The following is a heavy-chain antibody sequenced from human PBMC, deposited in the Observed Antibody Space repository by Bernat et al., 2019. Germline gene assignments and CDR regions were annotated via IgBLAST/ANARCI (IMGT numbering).Heavy chain of an antibody. Sequence: EVQLVESGGGLVQPGGSLRLSCAASGFSFSSYSMNWVRQAPGKGLEWVSFISVNIGTSNYADSVKGRFTISRDNSKNTLYLQMNGLRAEDTAVYYCARGGDIVVVPAAILMGMDVWGQGTTVTVSS. CDR2: ISVNIGTS. V-gene: IGHV3-48*01. CDR1: GFSFSSYS. D-gene: IGHD2-2*02. J-gene: IGHJ6*02. CDR3: ARGGDIVVVPAAILMGMDV.